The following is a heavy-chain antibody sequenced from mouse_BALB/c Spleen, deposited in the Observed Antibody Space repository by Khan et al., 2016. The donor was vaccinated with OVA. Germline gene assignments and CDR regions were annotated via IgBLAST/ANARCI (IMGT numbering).Heavy chain of an antibody. V-gene: IGHV1S22*01. D-gene: IGHD2-12*01. CDR1: GYTFTSYW. J-gene: IGHJ4*01. CDR2: IYPGSGST. CDR3: TRWSYVAMDY. Sequence: LQQPGSELVRPGASVKLSCKASGYTFTSYWMHWVKQRPGQGLEWIGNIYPGSGSTKYDEKFKSKATLTVDTSSSTAYMQLSSLTSEDSAVYYCTRWSYVAMDYWGQGTSVTVSS.